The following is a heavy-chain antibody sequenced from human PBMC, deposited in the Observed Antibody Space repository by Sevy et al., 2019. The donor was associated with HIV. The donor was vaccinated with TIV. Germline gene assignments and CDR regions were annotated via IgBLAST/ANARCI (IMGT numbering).Heavy chain of an antibody. CDR1: GFTFSSYS. Sequence: GGSLRLSCAASGFTFSSYSMNWVRQAPGKGLEWVSSISSSSSYIYYADSVKGRFTISRDNAKNSLYLQMNSLRAEDTAVYYCARESGEYCSSTSCRDAFFDYWGQGTLVTVSS. CDR2: ISSSSSYI. CDR3: ARESGEYCSSTSCRDAFFDY. J-gene: IGHJ4*02. V-gene: IGHV3-21*01. D-gene: IGHD2-2*01.